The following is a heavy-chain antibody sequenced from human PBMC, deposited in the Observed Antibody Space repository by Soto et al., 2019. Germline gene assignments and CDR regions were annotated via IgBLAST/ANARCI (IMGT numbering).Heavy chain of an antibody. Sequence: QVSLVQSGAEVKKPGASVNVSCKAFGYIFSNFYIHWVRQAPGQGLEWMGIINPNTGGTSYPQKFQGRVTLTRDTSTSTVHMEISSLTSEDTAVYYCARDKVYGDNSFDFWGQGTLVTVSS. CDR3: ARDKVYGDNSFDF. D-gene: IGHD4-17*01. CDR1: GYIFSNFY. J-gene: IGHJ4*02. CDR2: INPNTGGT. V-gene: IGHV1-46*01.